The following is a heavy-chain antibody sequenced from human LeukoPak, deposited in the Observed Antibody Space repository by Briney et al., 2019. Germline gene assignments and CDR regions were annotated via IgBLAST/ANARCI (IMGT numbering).Heavy chain of an antibody. V-gene: IGHV4-39*01. CDR2: IYYSGST. CDR1: GGSISSSSYY. J-gene: IGHJ4*02. CDR3: ARAKPGGSGNDYGDRNIDY. Sequence: SETLSLTCTVSGGSISSSSYYWGWIRQPPGKGLEWIGSIYYSGSTYYNPSLKSRVTISVDTSKNQFSLKLSSVTAADTAVYYCARAKPGGSGNDYGDRNIDYWGQGTLVTVSS. D-gene: IGHD4-17*01.